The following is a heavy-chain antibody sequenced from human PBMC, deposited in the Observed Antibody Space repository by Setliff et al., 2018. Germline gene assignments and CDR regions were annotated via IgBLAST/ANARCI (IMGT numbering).Heavy chain of an antibody. D-gene: IGHD3-10*01. CDR2: INTNTGNP. V-gene: IGHV7-4-1*02. Sequence: ASVKVSCKGSGYTCSTYAIIWMRQAPGQGLEWMGWINTNTGNPRYAQGFTGRFVFSLDTSVSTAYLQISSLKAEDTAIYYCARGSRFGTIVYRGDYYLDVLGKGTTVTVSS. CDR1: GYTCSTYA. CDR3: ARGSRFGTIVYRGDYYLDV. J-gene: IGHJ6*03.